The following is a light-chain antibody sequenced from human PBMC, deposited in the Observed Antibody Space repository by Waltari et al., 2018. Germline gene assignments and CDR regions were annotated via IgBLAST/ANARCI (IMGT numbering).Light chain of an antibody. CDR3: CSYAGLGIYV. Sequence: QSGLTQPASVSGSPGQSITISCTGPSSDVGNYNLVSWYQQYPGKAPKPMVYEVTKRTSGVSDRFSGSKSGNTASLTIYGLQSEDEADYYCCSYAGLGIYVFGTGTKVTVL. V-gene: IGLV2-23*02. CDR1: SSDVGNYNL. J-gene: IGLJ1*01. CDR2: EVT.